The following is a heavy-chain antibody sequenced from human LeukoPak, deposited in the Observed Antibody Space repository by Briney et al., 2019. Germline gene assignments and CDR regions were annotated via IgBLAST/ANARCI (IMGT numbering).Heavy chain of an antibody. J-gene: IGHJ3*02. Sequence: SETLSLTCTVSGASLSSGAYYWSWIRQPPGKGLEWIGYISPSGSTYYNPSLRSRVTISVDTSKNQFSLNLNSVTAADMAVFYCASYSNLRPDVFDIWGQGTMVTVSS. D-gene: IGHD2/OR15-2a*01. CDR2: ISPSGST. CDR1: GASLSSGAYY. V-gene: IGHV4-30-2*01. CDR3: ASYSNLRPDVFDI.